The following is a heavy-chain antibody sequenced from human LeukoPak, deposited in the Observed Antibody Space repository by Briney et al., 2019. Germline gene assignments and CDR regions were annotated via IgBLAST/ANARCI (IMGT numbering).Heavy chain of an antibody. CDR1: GFTFSSAW. J-gene: IGHJ6*03. CDR2: IKNKRDGGTT. Sequence: GGSLRLSCAASGFTFSSAWMSWVRQAPGKGLEWVGRIKNKRDGGTTDYDAPVKGRFTSARDDSKNTLYLKMNSLKTEDTAVYYCTTTTVTTFVIYYYYYFMDVWGKGTTVAVSS. D-gene: IGHD4-11*01. CDR3: TTTTVTTFVIYYYYYFMDV. V-gene: IGHV3-15*01.